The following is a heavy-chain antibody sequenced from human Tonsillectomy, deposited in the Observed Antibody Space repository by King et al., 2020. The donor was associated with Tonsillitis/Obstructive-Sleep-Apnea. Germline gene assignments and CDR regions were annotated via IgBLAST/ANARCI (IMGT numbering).Heavy chain of an antibody. CDR1: GFTFDDYA. J-gene: IGHJ6*03. Sequence: VQLVESGGGLVQPGRSLRLSCAASGFTFDDYAMHWVRQAPGKGLEWVSGISWNSGSIGYADSVKGRFTISRDNAKNSLYLQMNSLRAEDTALYYCAKDSSGSGSYYLLMDVWGKGTTVTVSS. V-gene: IGHV3-9*01. CDR2: ISWNSGSI. D-gene: IGHD3-10*01. CDR3: AKDSSGSGSYYLLMDV.